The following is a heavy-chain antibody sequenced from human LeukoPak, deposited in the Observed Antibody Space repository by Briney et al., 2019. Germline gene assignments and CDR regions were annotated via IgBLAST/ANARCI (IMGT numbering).Heavy chain of an antibody. CDR3: ARVRIAAGHNWFDH. CDR2: MNPNSGNT. V-gene: IGHV1-8*01. D-gene: IGHD6-13*01. J-gene: IGHJ5*02. Sequence: ASVKVSCKASGYTFTSYDINWVRQATGQGLEWMGWMNPNSGNTGYAQKFQGRVTMTRNTSISTAYMELSSLRSEDTAVYYCARVRIAAGHNWFDHWGQGTLVTVSS. CDR1: GYTFTSYD.